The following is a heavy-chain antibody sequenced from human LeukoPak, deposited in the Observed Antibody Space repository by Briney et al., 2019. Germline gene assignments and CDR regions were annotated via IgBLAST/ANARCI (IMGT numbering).Heavy chain of an antibody. D-gene: IGHD3-22*01. CDR3: ARDRRDGDYDSSGYYPGGAFDI. CDR2: INPNSGGT. CDR1: GYTFTGYY. J-gene: IGHJ3*02. V-gene: IGHV1-2*02. Sequence: ASVKVTFKASGYTFTGYYMHGVRQAPGQGLEWMGWINPNSGGTNYAQKFQGRVTMTRDTSISTAYMELSSLRSEDTAVYYCARDRRDGDYDSSGYYPGGAFDIWGKGTMVTVSS.